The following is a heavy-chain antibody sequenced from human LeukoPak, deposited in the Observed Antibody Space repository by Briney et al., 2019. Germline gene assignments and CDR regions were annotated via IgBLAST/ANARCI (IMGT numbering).Heavy chain of an antibody. CDR3: ARGGVYSSGSPYFDY. CDR2: INPNSGGT. Sequence: GASVKVSCKAFGYTFTNYYLHWVRQAPGQGLEWMGWINPNSGGTNYAQKFQGRVTMTRDTSISTAYMELSRLRSDDTAVYYCARGGVYSSGSPYFDYWGQGTLVTVSS. J-gene: IGHJ4*02. D-gene: IGHD6-19*01. V-gene: IGHV1-2*02. CDR1: GYTFTNYY.